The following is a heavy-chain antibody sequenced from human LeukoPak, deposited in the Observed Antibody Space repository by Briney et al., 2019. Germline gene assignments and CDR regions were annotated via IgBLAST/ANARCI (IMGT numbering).Heavy chain of an antibody. J-gene: IGHJ3*02. CDR3: ARGFVDYVWGSYRYTDAFDI. D-gene: IGHD3-16*02. CDR2: ISSSGSTI. Sequence: GGSLRLSCAASGFTFSSYEMNWVRQAPGKGLEWVSYISSSGSTIYYADSVKGRFTISRDNAKNSLYLQMNSLRAEDTAVYYCARGFVDYVWGSYRYTDAFDIWGQGTMVTVSS. V-gene: IGHV3-48*03. CDR1: GFTFSSYE.